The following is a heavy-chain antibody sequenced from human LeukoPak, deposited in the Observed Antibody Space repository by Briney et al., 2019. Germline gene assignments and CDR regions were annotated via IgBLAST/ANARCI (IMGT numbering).Heavy chain of an antibody. CDR2: IYYSGST. Sequence: PSETLSLTCTVSGGSISSSSYYWGWIRQPPGKGLEWIGSIYYSGSTYYNPSLKSRVTISVDTSKNQFSLKLSSVTAADTAVYYWARQLAFRGYYYGMDVWGQGTTVTVSS. CDR1: GGSISSSSYY. V-gene: IGHV4-39*01. J-gene: IGHJ6*02. D-gene: IGHD3-10*01. CDR3: ARQLAFRGYYYGMDV.